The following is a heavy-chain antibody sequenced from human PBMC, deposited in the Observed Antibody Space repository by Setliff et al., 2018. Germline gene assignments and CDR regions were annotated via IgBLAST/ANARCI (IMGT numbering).Heavy chain of an antibody. CDR2: INHSGST. J-gene: IGHJ4*02. Sequence: SETLSLTCTVYGGSFTNYYWGWIRQSPGKGLEWIREINHSGSTNYNPSLKSRLTISVDASTNQFSLKLYSVTAADTAVYYCRYWSGYYNNDYWGQGTLVTVSS. D-gene: IGHD3-3*01. V-gene: IGHV4-34*01. CDR1: GGSFTNYY. CDR3: RYWSGYYNNDY.